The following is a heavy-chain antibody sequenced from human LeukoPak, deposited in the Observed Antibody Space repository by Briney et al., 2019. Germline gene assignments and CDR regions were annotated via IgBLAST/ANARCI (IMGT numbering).Heavy chain of an antibody. CDR3: TRDIGPYSSSSGSDY. Sequence: PGRSLRLSCTASGFTFGDYALSWVRQAPGKGLEWVGFFRSKAYGGTTEYAASVKGRFTISRDDSKSIAYLQMNSLKTEDTAVYYCTRDIGPYSSSSGSDYWGQGTLVTVSS. V-gene: IGHV3-49*04. D-gene: IGHD6-6*01. J-gene: IGHJ4*02. CDR1: GFTFGDYA. CDR2: FRSKAYGGTT.